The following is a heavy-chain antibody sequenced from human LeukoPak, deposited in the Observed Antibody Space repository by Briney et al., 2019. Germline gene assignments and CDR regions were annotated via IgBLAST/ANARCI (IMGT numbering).Heavy chain of an antibody. Sequence: ASVKVSCKASGYTFTSYYMHWVRQAPGQGLEWMGIINPSGGSTSYAQKFQGRVTMTRDTSTSTVYMELSSLRSEDTAVYYCARGFVRYFDWLPPSRFDPWGQGTLVTVSS. V-gene: IGHV1-46*01. CDR3: ARGFVRYFDWLPPSRFDP. CDR2: INPSGGST. D-gene: IGHD3-9*01. J-gene: IGHJ5*02. CDR1: GYTFTSYY.